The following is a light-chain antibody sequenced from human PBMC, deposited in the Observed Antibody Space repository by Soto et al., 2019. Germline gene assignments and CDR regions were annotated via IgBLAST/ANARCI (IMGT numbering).Light chain of an antibody. CDR2: AAS. V-gene: IGKV1-27*01. Sequence: DIQMTQSPSSLSASVGDRVTITCRASQGISNFLAWYQQKPGKVPKLLISAASTLQSGVPSRFSGNGSGTDFTLTITSLHPEDVATYYCQKYSSVITFGHGTRLEI. CDR1: QGISNF. CDR3: QKYSSVIT. J-gene: IGKJ5*01.